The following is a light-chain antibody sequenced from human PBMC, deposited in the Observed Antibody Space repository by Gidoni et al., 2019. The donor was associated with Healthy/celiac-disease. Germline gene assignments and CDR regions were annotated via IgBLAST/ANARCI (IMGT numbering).Light chain of an antibody. J-gene: IGLJ1*01. CDR3: QSYESSLSVSGYV. Sequence: QSVLTQPPSVSGAPGQRVTIHGTGTSSNIGSGYDVHWYQQLPGTAPKLLIYDNNNRPSGVPDRFSGSKSGTSSSLAITGLQAEDEADYYCQSYESSLSVSGYVFGTGTKVTVL. V-gene: IGLV1-40*01. CDR2: DNN. CDR1: SSNIGSGYD.